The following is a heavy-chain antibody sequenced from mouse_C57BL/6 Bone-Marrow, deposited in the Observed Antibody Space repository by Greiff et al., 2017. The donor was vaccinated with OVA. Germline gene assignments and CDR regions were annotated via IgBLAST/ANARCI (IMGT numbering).Heavy chain of an antibody. J-gene: IGHJ2*01. CDR3: ARASPSYYYGSSYY. Sequence: VQLQQSGPELVKPGDSVKISCKASGYSFTGYFMNWVMQSPGKSLEWIGRINPYNGDTFYNQKFKGKATLTVDKSSSTAHMELRSLTSEDSAVYYCARASPSYYYGSSYYWGQGTTLTVSS. D-gene: IGHD1-1*01. CDR1: GYSFTGYF. CDR2: INPYNGDT. V-gene: IGHV1-20*01.